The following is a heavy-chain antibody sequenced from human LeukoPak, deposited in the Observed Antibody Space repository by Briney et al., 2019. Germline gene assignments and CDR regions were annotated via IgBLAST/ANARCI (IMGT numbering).Heavy chain of an antibody. D-gene: IGHD6-19*01. CDR3: ARAGSSGWYEGAFDY. CDR1: GFTFSSYA. V-gene: IGHV3-64*01. J-gene: IGHJ4*02. Sequence: PGGSLRLSCAASGFTFSSYAMHWVRQAPGKGQEYVSAISSNGGSTYYANSVKGRFTISRDNSKNTLYLQMGSLRAEDMAVYYCARAGSSGWYEGAFDYWGQGTLVTVSS. CDR2: ISSNGGST.